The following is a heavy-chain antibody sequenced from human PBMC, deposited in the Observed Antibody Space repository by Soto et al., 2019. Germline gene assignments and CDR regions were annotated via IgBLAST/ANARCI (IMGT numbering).Heavy chain of an antibody. CDR3: AAHYDILTGYPVVFDP. J-gene: IGHJ5*02. CDR2: ISSSSSYI. Sequence: GGSLRLSCVASGFTFSSYSMNWVRQAPGKGLEWVSSISSSSSYIYYADSVKGRFTISRDNAKNSLYLQMTSLRAEDTAVYYCAAHYDILTGYPVVFDPWGQGTLVTVSS. CDR1: GFTFSSYS. D-gene: IGHD3-9*01. V-gene: IGHV3-21*01.